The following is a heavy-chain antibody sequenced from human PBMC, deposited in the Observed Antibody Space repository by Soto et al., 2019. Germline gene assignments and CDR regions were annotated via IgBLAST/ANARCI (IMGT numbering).Heavy chain of an antibody. V-gene: IGHV3-23*01. D-gene: IGHD2-15*01. CDR1: GFTFSSYS. J-gene: IGHJ4*02. CDR2: ISGSGGST. Sequence: GGPLRHSCAASGFTFSSYSMSWVRQAPGKGLEWVSAISGSGGSTYYADSVKGRFTISRDNSKNTLYLQMNSLRAEDTAVYYFAKDRYCSGGSCYPEPFDYWGQGTLLTVSS. CDR3: AKDRYCSGGSCYPEPFDY.